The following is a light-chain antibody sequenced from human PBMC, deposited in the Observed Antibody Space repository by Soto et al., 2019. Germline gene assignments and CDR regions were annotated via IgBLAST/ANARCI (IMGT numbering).Light chain of an antibody. CDR2: GAS. CDR1: QSVSGSF. Sequence: EIVLTQSPGTLSLSPGERATLSCRASQSVSGSFLAWYQQKPGQAPRLLIYGASSRATGIPDRFSGSGSGTDFTLTISRLEPEDFAVYYCQQYGSSPTFGGGTKVE. V-gene: IGKV3-20*01. CDR3: QQYGSSPT. J-gene: IGKJ4*01.